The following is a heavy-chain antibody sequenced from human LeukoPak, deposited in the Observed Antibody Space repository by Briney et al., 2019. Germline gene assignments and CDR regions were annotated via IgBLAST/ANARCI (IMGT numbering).Heavy chain of an antibody. J-gene: IGHJ4*02. Sequence: GGSLRLSCAASGFSFSTSWMHWFRQGPGRGLVWVSRITSDGRTTIYADSVKGRFSISRDNSKNTLFLQMNSLRADDTAVYFCSGDRYNVPDYGGQGTLVTAPS. CDR1: GFSFSTSW. CDR3: SGDRYNVPDY. CDR2: ITSDGRTT. V-gene: IGHV3-74*01. D-gene: IGHD5-18*01.